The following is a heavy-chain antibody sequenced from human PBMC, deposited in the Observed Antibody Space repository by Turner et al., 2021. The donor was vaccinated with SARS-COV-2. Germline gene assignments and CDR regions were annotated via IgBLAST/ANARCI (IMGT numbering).Heavy chain of an antibody. V-gene: IGHV4-59*08. CDR3: ARQQGSTSGYDHGMNV. CDR2: FNKSGSI. D-gene: IGHD6-19*01. J-gene: IGHJ6*02. Sequence: QVQLQESVTGRVMPSATLSLTGTVSGGSISSKSRICIRQSPGWGLGWIGYFNKSGSIDYNPTLRSRVTITVDTYKNQLSLNLISMTAADTAVYYCARQQGSTSGYDHGMNVWGQGTAVIVSS. CDR1: GGSISSKS.